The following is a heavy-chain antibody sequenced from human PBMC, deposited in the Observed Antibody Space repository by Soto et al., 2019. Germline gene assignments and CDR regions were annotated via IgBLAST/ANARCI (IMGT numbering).Heavy chain of an antibody. V-gene: IGHV3-23*01. CDR2: VSGSGSTT. J-gene: IGHJ4*02. CDR3: ARDPTYSADSESPHYFDY. D-gene: IGHD3-10*01. Sequence: GGSLRLSCAASGFSFTMYAFHWVRQAPGKGLEWVSGVSGSGSTTYYADSVKGRFIISRDNSKKTAFLYMNSLRAEDTAVYYCARDPTYSADSESPHYFDYWGQGTPVTVS. CDR1: GFSFTMYA.